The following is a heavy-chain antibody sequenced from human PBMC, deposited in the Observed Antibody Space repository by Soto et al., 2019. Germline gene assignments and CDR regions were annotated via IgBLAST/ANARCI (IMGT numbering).Heavy chain of an antibody. D-gene: IGHD6-19*01. CDR3: ARGLSGWHLDY. V-gene: IGHV3-33*01. Sequence: RGSLRLSCLASGFTFSSYGMHWVRQAPGKGLEWVAVIWYDGSNKYYADSVKGRFTISRDNSKNTLYLQMNSLRAEDTAVYYCARGLSGWHLDYWGQGTMVTVSX. J-gene: IGHJ4*02. CDR2: IWYDGSNK. CDR1: GFTFSSYG.